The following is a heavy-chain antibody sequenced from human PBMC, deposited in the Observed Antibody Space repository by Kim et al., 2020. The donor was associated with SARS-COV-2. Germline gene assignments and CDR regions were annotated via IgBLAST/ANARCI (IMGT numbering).Heavy chain of an antibody. CDR2: ITGSGRTT. D-gene: IGHD6-13*01. Sequence: GGSLRLSCAGSGFAFRDHVMGWVRQAPGKGLEWVSIITGSGRTTQYADSVKGRFSISRDNSRNTLFLQMNSLRAGDTAVYYCVEWHGLSSSWYGPFDYWGLGTLVTVSS. CDR3: VEWHGLSSSWYGPFDY. J-gene: IGHJ4*02. CDR1: GFAFRDHV. V-gene: IGHV3-23*01.